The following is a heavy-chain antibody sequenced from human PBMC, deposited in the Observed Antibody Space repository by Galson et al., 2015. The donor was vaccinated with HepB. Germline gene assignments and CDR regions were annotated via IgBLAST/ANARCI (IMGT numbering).Heavy chain of an antibody. CDR1: GYNFINYG. CDR2: ISVYDGNT. Sequence: SVKVSCKASGYNFINYGINWVRQAPGQGLEWMGWISVYDGNTNYARRLQGRVTLTTDTSTRTAYMELRSLRSDDTAVYYCARDYLVSATNWLDPWGQGTLVTVSS. D-gene: IGHD3-22*01. J-gene: IGHJ5*02. CDR3: ARDYLVSATNWLDP. V-gene: IGHV1-18*01.